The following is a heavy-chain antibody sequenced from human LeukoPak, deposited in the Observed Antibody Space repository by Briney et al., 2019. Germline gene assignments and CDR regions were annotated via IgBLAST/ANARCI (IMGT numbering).Heavy chain of an antibody. D-gene: IGHD3-16*01. V-gene: IGHV3-7*03. J-gene: IGHJ6*02. CDR2: INHNGNVN. CDR3: ARGGGLDV. CDR1: GFAFSSYA. Sequence: GGSLRLSCAASGFAFSSYAMNWARQAPGKGLEWVASINHNGNVNYYVDSVKGRFTISRDNAKNSLYLQMSNLRAEDTAVYFCARGGGLDVWGQGATVTVSS.